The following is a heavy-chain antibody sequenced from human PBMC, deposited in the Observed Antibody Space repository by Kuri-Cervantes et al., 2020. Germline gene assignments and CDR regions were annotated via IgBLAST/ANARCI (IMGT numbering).Heavy chain of an antibody. V-gene: IGHV1-46*01. J-gene: IGHJ6*03. CDR1: GYTFTSYY. D-gene: IGHD3-3*01. CDR2: INPSGGST. Sequence: ASVKVSCKASGYTFTSYYMHWVRQAPGQGLEWMGIINPSGGSTSYAQKFQGRVTMTRNTSISTAYMELSSLRSEDTAVYYCARVSYDFWAYYYMDVWGKGTTVTVSS. CDR3: ARVSYDFWAYYYMDV.